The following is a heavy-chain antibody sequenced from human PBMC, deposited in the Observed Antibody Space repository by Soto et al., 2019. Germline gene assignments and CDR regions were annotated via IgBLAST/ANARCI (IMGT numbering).Heavy chain of an antibody. J-gene: IGHJ3*02. CDR3: ARDLYYDYVWGSYRHPGAFDI. CDR1: GFTFSSYA. V-gene: IGHV3-30-3*01. CDR2: ISYDGSNK. D-gene: IGHD3-16*02. Sequence: GGSLRLSCAASGFTFSSYAMHWVRQAPGKGLEWVAVISYDGSNKYYADSVKGRFTTSRDNSKNTLYLQMNSLRAEDTAVYYCARDLYYDYVWGSYRHPGAFDIWGQGTMVTVS.